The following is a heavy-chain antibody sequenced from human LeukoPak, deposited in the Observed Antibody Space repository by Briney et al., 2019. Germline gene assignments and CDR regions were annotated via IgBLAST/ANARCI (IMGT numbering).Heavy chain of an antibody. CDR1: GYTFTGYY. J-gene: IGHJ3*02. V-gene: IGHV1-18*04. CDR2: ISAYNGNT. D-gene: IGHD3-10*01. CDR3: ARGYGEVTHLGDAFDI. Sequence: ASVKVSCKASGYTFTGYYMHWVRQAPGQGLEWMGWISAYNGNTNYTQKLQGRVTMTTDTSTSTAYMELRSLRSDDTAVYYCARGYGEVTHLGDAFDIWGQGTMVTVSS.